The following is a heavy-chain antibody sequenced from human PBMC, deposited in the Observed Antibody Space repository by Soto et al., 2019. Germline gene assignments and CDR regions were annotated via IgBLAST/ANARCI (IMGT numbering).Heavy chain of an antibody. V-gene: IGHV4-59*01. CDR2: IYYSGST. CDR3: ARVGVKVVPAATRPFDYYYYMDV. CDR1: GGSISGYY. J-gene: IGHJ6*03. Sequence: SETLSLTCTVSGGSISGYYWSWIRQPPGKGLEWIGYIYYSGSTNYNPSLKSRVTISVDTSKNQFSLKLSSVTAADTAVYYCARVGVKVVPAATRPFDYYYYMDVWGKGTTVTVAS. D-gene: IGHD2-2*01.